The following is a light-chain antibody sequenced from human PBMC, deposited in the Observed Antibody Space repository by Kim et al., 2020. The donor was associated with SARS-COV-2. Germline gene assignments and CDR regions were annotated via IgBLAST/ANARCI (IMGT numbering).Light chain of an antibody. V-gene: IGKV1-33*01. Sequence: DIQMTQSPSSLSASVGDRVTITCQASQDISNYLNWYQQKPGKAPKLLIYDASNLETGVPSRFSGSGSGTEFTFTISSLQPEDIATYYCQQYDNLPLTFGGGTKGDIK. CDR2: DAS. CDR3: QQYDNLPLT. J-gene: IGKJ4*01. CDR1: QDISNY.